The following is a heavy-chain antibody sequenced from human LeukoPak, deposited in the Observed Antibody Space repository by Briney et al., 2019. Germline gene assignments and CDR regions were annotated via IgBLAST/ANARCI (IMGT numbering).Heavy chain of an antibody. D-gene: IGHD5-24*01. J-gene: IGHJ4*02. CDR3: ASGAGYNYPYYFDY. V-gene: IGHV3-53*01. Sequence: GGSLRLSCAASGFTVSSNYMNWVRQAPGKGLEWVSVIYGGGNIYYADSVKSRFTISRDNSKNTLYLQMNSLRAEDTAVYYCASGAGYNYPYYFDYWGQGTLVTVSS. CDR1: GFTVSSNY. CDR2: IYGGGNI.